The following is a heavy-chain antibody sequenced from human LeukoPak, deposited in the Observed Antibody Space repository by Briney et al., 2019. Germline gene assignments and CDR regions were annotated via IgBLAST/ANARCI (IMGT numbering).Heavy chain of an antibody. D-gene: IGHD5-18*01. Sequence: SETLSLTCTVSGGSISSYYWSWIRQPPGKGLEWIGYIYNSGGTNYNPSLKSRVTISVDTAKNQFSLELSYVTAADTAVYYCARGGYSYGYDDDFDYWGQGTLVTVSS. CDR2: IYNSGGT. V-gene: IGHV4-59*01. CDR1: GGSISSYY. J-gene: IGHJ4*02. CDR3: ARGGYSYGYDDDFDY.